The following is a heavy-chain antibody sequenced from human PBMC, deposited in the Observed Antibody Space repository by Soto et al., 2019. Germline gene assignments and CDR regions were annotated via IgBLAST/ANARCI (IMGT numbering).Heavy chain of an antibody. Sequence: PSETLSLTCSVSGGSISGYYWSWIRQPSGKGLEWIGRINSSGGTNYNPSLKSRVTMSADTSRNQLSLRLISVTAADAAIYYCARDRRYCSRISCSQWLDPWGKGTLVTVSS. CDR2: INSSGGT. CDR3: ARDRRYCSRISCSQWLDP. CDR1: GGSISGYY. V-gene: IGHV4-4*07. D-gene: IGHD2-15*01. J-gene: IGHJ5*02.